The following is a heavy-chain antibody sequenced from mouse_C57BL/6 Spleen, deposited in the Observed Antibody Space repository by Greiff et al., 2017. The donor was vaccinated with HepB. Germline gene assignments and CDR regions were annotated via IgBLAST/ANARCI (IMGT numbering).Heavy chain of an antibody. CDR3: ASPIYYGYDGFAY. V-gene: IGHV1-39*01. J-gene: IGHJ3*01. CDR2: INPNYGTT. D-gene: IGHD2-2*01. Sequence: EVKLMESGPELVKPGASVKISCKASGYSFTDYNMNWVKQSNGKSLEWIGVINPNYGTTSYNQKFKGKATLTVDQSSSTAYMQLNSLTSEDSAVYYCASPIYYGYDGFAYWGQGTLVTVSA. CDR1: GYSFTDYN.